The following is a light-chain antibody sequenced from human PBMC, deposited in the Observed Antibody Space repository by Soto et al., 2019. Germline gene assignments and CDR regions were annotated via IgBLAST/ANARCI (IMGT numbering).Light chain of an antibody. J-gene: IGKJ4*01. CDR1: QSVSSN. Sequence: EIVMTQSPATLSVSPGERATLSCRASQSVSSNLAWYQQKPGQPPKLLIYWASTRESGVPDRFSGGGSGTDFTLTISSLHAEDVAVYYCQQHYSAPALTFGGGTKVEIK. CDR3: QQHYSAPALT. V-gene: IGKV3-15*01. CDR2: WAS.